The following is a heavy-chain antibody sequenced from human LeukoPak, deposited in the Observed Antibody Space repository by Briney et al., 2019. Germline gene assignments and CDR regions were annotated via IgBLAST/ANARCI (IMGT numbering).Heavy chain of an antibody. Sequence: GGSLRLSCAASGFTFSSYAMSWVRQAPGKGLEWVSAISGSGGSTYYADSVKGRFTISRDNSKNTLYLQMNSLRAEDTAVYYCAKDPYLWVVVPADDYRGQGTLVTVSS. V-gene: IGHV3-23*01. CDR3: AKDPYLWVVVPADDY. CDR2: ISGSGGST. CDR1: GFTFSSYA. D-gene: IGHD2-2*01. J-gene: IGHJ4*02.